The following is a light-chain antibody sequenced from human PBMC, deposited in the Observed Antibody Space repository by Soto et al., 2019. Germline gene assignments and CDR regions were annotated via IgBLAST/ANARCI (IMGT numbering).Light chain of an antibody. CDR3: QQYGSSPLT. V-gene: IGKV3-20*01. CDR2: GAS. Sequence: EIVLTQSPGTLPLSPGERATLSCRASQSVIYLAWYQQKPGQAPRLLFYGASNRATGIPGRFSGSGSGADFTLTISRMEPEDFAVYYCQQYGSSPLTFGGGTKVDIK. CDR1: QSVIY. J-gene: IGKJ4*01.